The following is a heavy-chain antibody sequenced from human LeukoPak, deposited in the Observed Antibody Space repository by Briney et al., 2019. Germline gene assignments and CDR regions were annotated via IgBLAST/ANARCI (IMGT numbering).Heavy chain of an antibody. V-gene: IGHV4-4*02. D-gene: IGHD1-1*01. CDR3: ARVNINNWHSCDY. J-gene: IGHJ4*02. CDR1: GGSISSNNW. Sequence: PSGTLSLTCAVSGGSISSNNWWGWVRQPPGKGLEWIGETYHSGGPNYNPPLKSRVTISVDKSRNHFSLNLSSVTAADTAVYYCARVNINNWHSCDYWGQGTLVTVSS. CDR2: TYHSGGP.